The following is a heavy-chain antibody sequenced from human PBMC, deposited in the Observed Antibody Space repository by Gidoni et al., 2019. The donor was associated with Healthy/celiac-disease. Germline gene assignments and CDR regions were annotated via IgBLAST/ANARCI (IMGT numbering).Heavy chain of an antibody. CDR1: GFPFSSYG. Sequence: VQLVESGGGVVQPGRYLRLSCAASGFPFSSYGMHWVRQAPGKGLEWVAVIWYDGSNKYYADSVKGRFTISRDNSKNTLYLQMNSLRAEDTAVYYCARDALAYCGGDCYNYYYYGMDVWGQGTTVTVSS. CDR3: ARDALAYCGGDCYNYYYYGMDV. J-gene: IGHJ6*02. V-gene: IGHV3-33*01. CDR2: IWYDGSNK. D-gene: IGHD2-21*02.